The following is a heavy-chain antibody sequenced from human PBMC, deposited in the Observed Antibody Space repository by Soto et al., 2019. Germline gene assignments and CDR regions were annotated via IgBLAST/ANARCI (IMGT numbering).Heavy chain of an antibody. V-gene: IGHV4-30-2*01. CDR3: ARGRRYCISPSCYNWFDP. Sequence: QLQLQESGSGLVKPSQTLSLTCAVSGGSISSGGYSWSWIRQPPGKGLEWIGYIYHSGSTYYNPSLKSRVTISVDRSKNQFSLKLSSVTAADTAVYYCARGRRYCISPSCYNWFDPWGQGTLVTVSS. CDR2: IYHSGST. CDR1: GGSISSGGYS. D-gene: IGHD2-2*01. J-gene: IGHJ5*02.